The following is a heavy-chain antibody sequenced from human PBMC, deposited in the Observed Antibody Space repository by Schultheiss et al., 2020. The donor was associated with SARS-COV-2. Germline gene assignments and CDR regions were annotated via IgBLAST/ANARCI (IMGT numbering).Heavy chain of an antibody. CDR1: GYTFTSYD. V-gene: IGHV1-18*01. D-gene: IGHD4-17*01. CDR3: AKDYGDHSYWYFDL. CDR2: ISAYNGNT. J-gene: IGHJ2*01. Sequence: ASVKVSCKASGYTFTSYDINWVRQAPGQGLEWMGWISAYNGNTNYAQKLQGRVTMTTDTSTSTAYMELRSLRSDDTAVYYCAKDYGDHSYWYFDLWGRGTLVTVSS.